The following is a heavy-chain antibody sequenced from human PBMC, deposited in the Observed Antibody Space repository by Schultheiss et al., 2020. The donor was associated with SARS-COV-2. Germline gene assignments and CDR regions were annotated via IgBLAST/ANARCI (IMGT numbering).Heavy chain of an antibody. CDR1: GFTFSSYS. J-gene: IGHJ4*02. D-gene: IGHD3-10*01. CDR2: ISSSSSYI. Sequence: GESLKISCAASGFTFSSYSMNWVRQAPGKGLEWVSSISSSSSYIYYADSVKGRFTISRDNAKNSLYLQMNSLRAEDTAVYYCAKGHYGYFDYWGQGTLVTVSS. CDR3: AKGHYGYFDY. V-gene: IGHV3-21*04.